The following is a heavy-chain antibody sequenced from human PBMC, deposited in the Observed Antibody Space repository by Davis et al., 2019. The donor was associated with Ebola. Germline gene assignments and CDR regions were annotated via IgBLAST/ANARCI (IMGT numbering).Heavy chain of an antibody. V-gene: IGHV1-2*05. CDR3: ARGHNYAHEY. D-gene: IGHD4-11*01. Sequence: ASVKVSCKASGYTFTGYNIHWVRQAPGHGLQWMGRIISNSGATNYAQKFQGRVTMTRDTSISTVYMELSSLRYDDTDDYYCARGHNYAHEYWGQGTLVTVSS. J-gene: IGHJ4*02. CDR2: IISNSGAT. CDR1: GYTFTGYN.